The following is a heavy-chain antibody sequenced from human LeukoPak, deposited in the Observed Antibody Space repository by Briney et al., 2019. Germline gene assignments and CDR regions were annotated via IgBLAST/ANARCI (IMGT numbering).Heavy chain of an antibody. J-gene: IGHJ4*02. CDR2: ISPDGRDK. D-gene: IGHD3-16*01. CDR3: TRVGVGGY. V-gene: IGHV3-7*01. Sequence: GGSLRLSCAASGFTFITFWMTWVRQAPGKGLEWVANISPDGRDKYYVDSVKGRFTISRDNAKDSLFLQMNSLRAEDTAMYFCTRVGVGGYWGQGTLVTVSS. CDR1: GFTFITFW.